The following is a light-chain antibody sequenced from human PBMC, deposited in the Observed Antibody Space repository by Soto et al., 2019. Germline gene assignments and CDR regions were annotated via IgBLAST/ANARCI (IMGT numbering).Light chain of an antibody. CDR2: GSD. J-gene: IGLJ1*01. Sequence: QSVLTQPPSVPGAPGQTVTISCTGSGSNIGAGYGVQWYQQLPGTAPRLLIYGSDDRPSGVPDRFSGSKSGTSASLAITGLQAEDESDYYCQSYDSSLSGSKVFGTGTKVTVL. CDR3: QSYDSSLSGSKV. V-gene: IGLV1-40*01. CDR1: GSNIGAGYG.